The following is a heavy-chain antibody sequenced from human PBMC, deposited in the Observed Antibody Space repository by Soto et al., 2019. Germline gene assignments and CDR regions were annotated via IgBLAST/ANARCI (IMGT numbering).Heavy chain of an antibody. V-gene: IGHV1-24*01. J-gene: IGHJ5*02. D-gene: IGHD2-2*01. CDR1: GYTLTELS. CDR3: ATSRYCSSTRCYLPYGNWFDP. Sequence: ASVKVSCKVSGYTLTELSMHWVRQAPGKGLEWMVGFDPEDGETIYAQKFQGRVTMTEDTSTDTAYMELSSLRSEDTAVYYCATSRYCSSTRCYLPYGNWFDPWGQGTLVTVSS. CDR2: FDPEDGET.